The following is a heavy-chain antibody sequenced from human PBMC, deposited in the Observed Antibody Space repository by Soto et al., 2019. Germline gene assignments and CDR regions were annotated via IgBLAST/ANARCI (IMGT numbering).Heavy chain of an antibody. CDR2: VYYSGST. CDR3: ARDTTKYNYLDY. J-gene: IGHJ4*02. D-gene: IGHD1-1*01. V-gene: IGHV4-59*01. CDR1: GDSISTYY. Sequence: SETLSLTCTVSGDSISTYYWHWIRQPPGKGPEWLGFVYYSGSTSYNPSLKRRLSISVDTSKNQFSLKLRSVTAADTAVYYCARDTTKYNYLDYWGQGTLVTVSS.